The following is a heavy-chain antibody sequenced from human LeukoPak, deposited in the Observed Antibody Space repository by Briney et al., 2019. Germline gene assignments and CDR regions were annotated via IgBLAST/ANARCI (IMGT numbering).Heavy chain of an antibody. J-gene: IGHJ4*02. V-gene: IGHV1-46*01. CDR2: INPSGGST. Sequence: ASVKVSCKASGYTFTSYYMHWVRQAPGQGLEWMGIINPSGGSTSYAQKFQGRVTMTRDTSTSTAYMELRSLRSDDTAVYYCARGHYDYVWGSYRQGYYFDYWGQGTLVTVSS. CDR3: ARGHYDYVWGSYRQGYYFDY. D-gene: IGHD3-16*02. CDR1: GYTFTSYY.